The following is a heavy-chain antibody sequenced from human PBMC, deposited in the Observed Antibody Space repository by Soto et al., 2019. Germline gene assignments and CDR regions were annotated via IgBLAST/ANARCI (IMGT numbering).Heavy chain of an antibody. CDR3: ARAGVSSGYYYVFDY. Sequence: PSETLSLTCTVSGASISTYYWSWIRQTPGKGLELIGYIYSSGTTDYNPSLKSRVTISVDATNNQFSLRLTSVTAADTAVYYCARAGVSSGYYYVFDYWGPGTQVTVSS. V-gene: IGHV4-59*01. J-gene: IGHJ4*02. CDR1: GASISTYY. D-gene: IGHD3-22*01. CDR2: IYSSGTT.